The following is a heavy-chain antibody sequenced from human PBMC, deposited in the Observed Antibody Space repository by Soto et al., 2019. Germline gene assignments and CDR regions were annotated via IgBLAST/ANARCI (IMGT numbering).Heavy chain of an antibody. D-gene: IGHD3-10*01. CDR1: GGNIGSYY. CDR2: IYYSGST. J-gene: IGHJ4*02. Sequence: SETQSLTSTVSGGNIGSYYWSWIRQPPGKGLEWIGYIYYSGSTNYNPSLKSRVTISVDTSKNQFSLKLSSVTAADTAVYYCARFSKSGPLLWGQGTLVTVSS. CDR3: ARFSKSGPLL. V-gene: IGHV4-59*01.